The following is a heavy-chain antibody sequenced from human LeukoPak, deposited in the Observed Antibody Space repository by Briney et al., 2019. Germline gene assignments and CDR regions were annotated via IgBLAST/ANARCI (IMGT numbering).Heavy chain of an antibody. J-gene: IGHJ4*02. Sequence: GGSLRLSCAASGFTFSSCGMHWVRQAPGKGLEWVAFIRYDGSNKYYADSVKGRFTISRDNSKNTLYLQMNSLRAEDTAAYYCAKDGNSGYDFYFFDYWGQGTLVTVSS. D-gene: IGHD5-12*01. CDR1: GFTFSSCG. CDR2: IRYDGSNK. V-gene: IGHV3-30*02. CDR3: AKDGNSGYDFYFFDY.